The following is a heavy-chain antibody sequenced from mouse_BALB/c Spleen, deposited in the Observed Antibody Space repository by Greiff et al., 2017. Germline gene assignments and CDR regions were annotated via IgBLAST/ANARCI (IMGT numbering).Heavy chain of an antibody. J-gene: IGHJ2*01. CDR3: ARAYLFDY. CDR2: IDPSDSYT. V-gene: IGHV1-69*02. CDR1: GYTFTSYW. D-gene: IGHD5-1*01. Sequence: VKLQQPGAELVKPGASVKLSCKASGYTFTSYWMHWVKQRPGQGLEWIGEIDPSDSYTNYNQKFKDKATLNVDKSSNTAYMQLSSLTSEDSAVYYCARAYLFDYWGQGTTLTVSS.